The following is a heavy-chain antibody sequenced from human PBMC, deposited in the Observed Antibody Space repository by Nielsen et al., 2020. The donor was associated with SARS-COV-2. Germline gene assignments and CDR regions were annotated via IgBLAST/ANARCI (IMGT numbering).Heavy chain of an antibody. V-gene: IGHV3-23*01. CDR1: GFTFSSYA. J-gene: IGHJ4*02. CDR2: ISGSGGST. Sequence: GESLKISCAASGFTFSSYAMSWVRQAPGKGLEWVSAISGSGGSTYYADSVKGRFTISRDNSKNTLYLQMNSLRAEDTAVYYCAKAPSRTSSGWYFDYWGQGTLVTVSS. CDR3: AKAPSRTSSGWYFDY. D-gene: IGHD6-19*01.